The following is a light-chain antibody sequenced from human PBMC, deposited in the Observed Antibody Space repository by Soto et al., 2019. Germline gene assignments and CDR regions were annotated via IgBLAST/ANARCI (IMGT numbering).Light chain of an antibody. CDR1: QSNNRW. CDR2: NAF. J-gene: IGKJ4*01. CDR3: QQYINYPLT. V-gene: IGKV1-5*01. Sequence: DIQMTQSPSTLSASVGDRVTITCRASQSNNRWLAWYQHKPGKAPKLLIYNAFTSESGVPSRFSGSGSGTEFTLTISSLQPDDFATYYCQQYINYPLTFGGGTNVEI.